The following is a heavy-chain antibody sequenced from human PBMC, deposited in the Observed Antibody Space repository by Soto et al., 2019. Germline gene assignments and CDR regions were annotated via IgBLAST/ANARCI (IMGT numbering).Heavy chain of an antibody. D-gene: IGHD3-3*01. J-gene: IGHJ6*02. CDR2: IYPGDSYT. Sequence: GESLKISCKGSGYSFTSYWIGWVRQMPCKRLEWMWIIYPGDSYTRYSPSFQGQVTISADKSISTAYLQWSSLKASDTAMYYCARQGSVLVDFWSGYSGNYYYGMDVWGQGTTVTV. CDR1: GYSFTSYW. CDR3: ARQGSVLVDFWSGYSGNYYYGMDV. V-gene: IGHV5-51*01.